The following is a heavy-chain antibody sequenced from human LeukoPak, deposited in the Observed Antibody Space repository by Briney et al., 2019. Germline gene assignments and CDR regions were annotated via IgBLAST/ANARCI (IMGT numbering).Heavy chain of an antibody. J-gene: IGHJ4*02. Sequence: SETLSLTCTVSGGSISSYYWSWIRQPPGKGLEWIGYIYYGGSTNYNPSLKSRVAISVDTSKNQFSLKLSSVTAADTAVYYCASSPRVELLFDYWGQGTLVTVSS. D-gene: IGHD1-7*01. CDR2: IYYGGST. CDR1: GGSISSYY. CDR3: ASSPRVELLFDY. V-gene: IGHV4-59*01.